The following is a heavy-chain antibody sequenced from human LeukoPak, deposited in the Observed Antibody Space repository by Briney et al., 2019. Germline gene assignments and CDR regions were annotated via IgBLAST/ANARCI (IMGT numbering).Heavy chain of an antibody. CDR2: IIPILGIA. D-gene: IGHD2-15*01. Sequence: ASVKVSCKASGGTFSSYAISWVRQAPGQGLEWMGRIIPILGIANYAQKFQGRVTITADKSTSTAYMELSSLRSEDTAVYYCARDCSGGSCYDSHYYYYYGMDVWGQGTTVTVSS. V-gene: IGHV1-69*04. J-gene: IGHJ6*02. CDR3: ARDCSGGSCYDSHYYYYYGMDV. CDR1: GGTFSSYA.